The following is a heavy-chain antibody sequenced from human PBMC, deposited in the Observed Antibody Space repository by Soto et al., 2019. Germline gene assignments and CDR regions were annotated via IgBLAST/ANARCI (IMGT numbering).Heavy chain of an antibody. D-gene: IGHD2-8*01. Sequence: EVQLVESGGGLVQPGRSLRLSCAPSGFTFEDFAMHWVRQGPGKGLEWVAGISWNSGTLGYADSVKGRFVISRDNAKKSLYLQMSSLRPEDTALYYCVKGIGPISHGQRGFESWGQGTLVTVSS. CDR1: GFTFEDFA. CDR3: VKGIGPISHGQRGFES. V-gene: IGHV3-9*01. J-gene: IGHJ4*02. CDR2: ISWNSGTL.